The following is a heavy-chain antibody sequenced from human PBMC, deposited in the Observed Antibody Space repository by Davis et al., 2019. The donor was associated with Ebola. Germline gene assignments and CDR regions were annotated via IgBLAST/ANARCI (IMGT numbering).Heavy chain of an antibody. Sequence: PGGSLRLSCAASGFTFSSYEMNWVRQAPGKGLEWISYISSSGSTIYYADSVKGRFTIFRDNAKNSLYLQMNSLRAEDTAVYYCARGDRDDYVWGSYRRYFDYWGQGTLVTVSS. CDR2: ISSSGSTI. J-gene: IGHJ4*02. V-gene: IGHV3-48*03. CDR3: ARGDRDDYVWGSYRRYFDY. CDR1: GFTFSSYE. D-gene: IGHD3-16*02.